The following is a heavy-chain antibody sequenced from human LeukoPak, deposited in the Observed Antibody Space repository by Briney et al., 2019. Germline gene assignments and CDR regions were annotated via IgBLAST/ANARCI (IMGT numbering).Heavy chain of an antibody. J-gene: IGHJ4*02. D-gene: IGHD1-1*01. V-gene: IGHV3-7*01. CDR3: VREGWSDDY. Sequence: GGSLRLSCAVSGFTISGDWMSWVRQAPGKGLEWVANIKQDGSKKNYVDSVKGRFTISRDNSKNSLYLQMNSLRAEDTAMYYCVREGWSDDYWGQGTLVTVSS. CDR2: IKQDGSKK. CDR1: GFTISGDW.